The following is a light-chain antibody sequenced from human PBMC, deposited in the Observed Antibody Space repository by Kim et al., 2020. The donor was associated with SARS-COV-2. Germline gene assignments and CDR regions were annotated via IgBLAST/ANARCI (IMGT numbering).Light chain of an antibody. CDR1: SRDVGNYNL. J-gene: IGLJ2*01. Sequence: QSITLSCTGTSRDVGNYNLVSWYQQRPGKAPNLIIFEVSKRPSGVSNRFSGSKSGDTASLTISGLQAEDESDYYCCSYAGSSAFVIFGGGTKVTVL. V-gene: IGLV2-23*02. CDR3: CSYAGSSAFVI. CDR2: EVS.